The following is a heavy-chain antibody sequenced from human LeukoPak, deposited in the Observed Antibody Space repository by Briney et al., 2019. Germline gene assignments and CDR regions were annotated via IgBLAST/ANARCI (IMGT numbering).Heavy chain of an antibody. Sequence: GESLKISCATSGFIFANAWMSWVRQAPGKGLEWVGRIISKANGGATQYAAPVKGRFTISRDDSKRTLYLQMNSLKTEDTAVYYCTTELYGGPNNWGQGTLVTVSS. CDR1: GFIFANAW. J-gene: IGHJ4*02. V-gene: IGHV3-15*01. D-gene: IGHD2/OR15-2a*01. CDR2: IISKANGGAT. CDR3: TTELYGGPNN.